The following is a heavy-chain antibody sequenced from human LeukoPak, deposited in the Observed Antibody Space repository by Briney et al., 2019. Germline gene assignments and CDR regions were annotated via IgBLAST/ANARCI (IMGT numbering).Heavy chain of an antibody. J-gene: IGHJ4*02. V-gene: IGHV1-46*02. CDR3: ARGKDTVMGNRNYFDY. CDR1: GYTFNSYH. Sequence: GASVKVSCKASGYTFNSYHMHWVRQAPGQGLEWMGIINPSGGSTSYAQKFQGRVTMTRDTSTSTVYMELSSLRSEDTAVYYCARGKDTVMGNRNYFDYWGQGTLVTVSS. D-gene: IGHD5-18*01. CDR2: INPSGGST.